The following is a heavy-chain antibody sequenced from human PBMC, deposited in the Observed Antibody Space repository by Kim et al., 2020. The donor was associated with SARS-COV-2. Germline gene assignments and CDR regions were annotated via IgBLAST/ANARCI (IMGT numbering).Heavy chain of an antibody. CDR2: IYYSGST. Sequence: SETLSLTCTVSGGSVSSGSYYWSWIRQPPGKGLEWIGYIYYSGSTNYNPSLKSRVTISVDTSKNQFSLKLSSVTAADTAVYYCAREQWLVPGGFDPWGQGTLVTVSS. J-gene: IGHJ5*02. V-gene: IGHV4-61*01. CDR1: GGSVSSGSYY. D-gene: IGHD6-19*01. CDR3: AREQWLVPGGFDP.